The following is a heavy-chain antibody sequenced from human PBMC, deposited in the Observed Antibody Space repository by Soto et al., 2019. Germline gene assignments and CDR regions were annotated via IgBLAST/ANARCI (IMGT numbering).Heavy chain of an antibody. CDR1: GFTFSDYY. J-gene: IGHJ5*02. V-gene: IGHV3-11*01. Sequence: GGSLRLSCVASGFTFSDYYMTWIRQAPGKGLEWVSHISDSGTSIYYADSVKGRFTISRDNANKSLYLHMNSLRVEDTAVYYCARDTAFVASGLFDPWGQGTLVTVSS. CDR2: ISDSGTSI. CDR3: ARDTAFVASGLFDP. D-gene: IGHD2-15*01.